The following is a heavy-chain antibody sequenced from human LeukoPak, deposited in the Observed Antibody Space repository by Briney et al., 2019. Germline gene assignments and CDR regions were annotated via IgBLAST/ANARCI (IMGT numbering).Heavy chain of an antibody. Sequence: GGSLRLSCAASGFTFSSYAMSWVRQAPGKGLEWVSAISGSGGSTYYADSVKGRFTISRDNSKNTLYLQMNSLRAEGTAVYYCAKDWYYDSSGYPVGYFDYWGQGTLVTVSS. J-gene: IGHJ4*02. CDR2: ISGSGGST. D-gene: IGHD3-22*01. CDR3: AKDWYYDSSGYPVGYFDY. V-gene: IGHV3-23*01. CDR1: GFTFSSYA.